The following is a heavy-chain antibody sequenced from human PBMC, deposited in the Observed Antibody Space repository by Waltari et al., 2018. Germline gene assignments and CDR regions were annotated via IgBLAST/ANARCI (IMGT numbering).Heavy chain of an antibody. CDR2: IYYSGST. Sequence: QVQLQESGPGLVKPSETLSLTCTVSGGSISSYYWSWIRQPPGKGLEWIGYIYYSGSTNYNPSLKSRVTISVDTSKNQFSLKLSSVTAADTAVYYCARSGVYSSGWYGIYYMDVWGKGTTVIVSS. J-gene: IGHJ6*03. CDR3: ARSGVYSSGWYGIYYMDV. D-gene: IGHD6-19*01. CDR1: GGSISSYY. V-gene: IGHV4-59*01.